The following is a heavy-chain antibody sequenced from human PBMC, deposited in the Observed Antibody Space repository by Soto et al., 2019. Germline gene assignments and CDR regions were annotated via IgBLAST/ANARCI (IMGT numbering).Heavy chain of an antibody. CDR1: GFTFSSYG. CDR2: IWYDGSNK. Sequence: QVQLVESGGGVVQPGRSLRLSCAASGFTFSSYGMHWVRQAPGKGLEWVAVIWYDGSNKYYADSVKGRFTISRDNSKNPLYLQMKGLRAEDTAVYYCGRDQYYYDSSGYYDNSYYYYGMDVWGQGTTVTVSS. J-gene: IGHJ6*02. V-gene: IGHV3-33*01. CDR3: GRDQYYYDSSGYYDNSYYYYGMDV. D-gene: IGHD3-22*01.